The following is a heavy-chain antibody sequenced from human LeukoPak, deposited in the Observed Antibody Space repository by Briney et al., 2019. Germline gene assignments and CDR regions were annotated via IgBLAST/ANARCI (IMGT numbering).Heavy chain of an antibody. CDR1: GFTFSGSA. CDR3: TSQEVGEYFDY. Sequence: GGSLRLSCAASGFTFSGSAMHWVRQASGKGLEWVGRIRSKANSYATAYAASVKGRFTTSRDDSKNTAYLQMNSLKTEDTAVYYCTSQEVGEYFDYWGQGTLVTVSS. V-gene: IGHV3-73*01. J-gene: IGHJ4*02. CDR2: IRSKANSYAT. D-gene: IGHD3-10*01.